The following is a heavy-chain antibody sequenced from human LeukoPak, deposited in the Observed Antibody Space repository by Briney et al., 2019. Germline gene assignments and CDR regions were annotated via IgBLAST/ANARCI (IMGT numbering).Heavy chain of an antibody. CDR3: ARDGYNFEGFDY. CDR2: ISSSGSTI. CDR1: GFTFSSYE. Sequence: PGGSLRLSRAASGFTFSSYEMNWVRQAPGKGLEWVSYISSSGSTIYYADSVKGRFTISRDNAKISLYLQMNSLRAEDTAVYYCARDGYNFEGFDYWGQGTLVTVSS. V-gene: IGHV3-48*03. D-gene: IGHD5-24*01. J-gene: IGHJ4*02.